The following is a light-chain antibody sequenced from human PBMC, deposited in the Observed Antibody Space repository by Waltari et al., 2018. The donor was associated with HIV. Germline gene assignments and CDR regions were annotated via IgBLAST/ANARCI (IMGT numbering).Light chain of an antibody. V-gene: IGLV2-14*01. CDR1: NSDIGGYNY. CDR2: EFS. Sequence: QSALTQPASVSGSLGQSVTISCTGANSDIGGYNYVSWYQQHPGKAPKLIIHEFSNRPSGVSDRFSGSKSGNTASLTISGLQAEDESDYYCSSFITTTTHVVFGGGTRLTVL. CDR3: SSFITTTTHVV. J-gene: IGLJ2*01.